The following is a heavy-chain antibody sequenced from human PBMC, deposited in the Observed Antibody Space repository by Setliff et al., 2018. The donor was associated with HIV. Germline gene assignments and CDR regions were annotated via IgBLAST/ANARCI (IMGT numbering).Heavy chain of an antibody. D-gene: IGHD3-22*01. CDR1: GGSISSGTYY. J-gene: IGHJ6*03. CDR2: IYSSGTT. Sequence: SETLSLTCTVSGGSISSGTYYWSWIRQHPGKGLEWIGYIYSSGTTQYNPSVESRVTMSLDTSRDQFSLNLRSVTAADTAVYYCARETYYYDNPQYYYYYMDVWGKGTTVTVSS. V-gene: IGHV4-31*03. CDR3: ARETYYYDNPQYYYYYMDV.